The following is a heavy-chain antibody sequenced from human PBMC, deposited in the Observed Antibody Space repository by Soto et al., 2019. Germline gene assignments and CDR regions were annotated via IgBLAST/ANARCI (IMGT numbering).Heavy chain of an antibody. D-gene: IGHD3-22*01. Sequence: PSETLSLTCTVTAHSIAILRDYWGWIRQPPGKGLEWIGSIYYSGSTYNNPSLKSRVSMSIDTAKDQFSLTLKSVTAADRAPEFCARQGPSVVTEYCFDVWGPGSLVTVSS. CDR2: IYYSGST. V-gene: IGHV4-39*01. CDR1: AHSIAILRDY. J-gene: IGHJ1*01. CDR3: ARQGPSVVTEYCFDV.